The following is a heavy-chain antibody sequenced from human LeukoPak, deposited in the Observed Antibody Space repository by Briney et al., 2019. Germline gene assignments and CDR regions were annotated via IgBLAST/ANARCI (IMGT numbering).Heavy chain of an antibody. D-gene: IGHD2/OR15-2a*01. Sequence: PSETLSLTCVVSGASVSTSHWNRIRQLPGKGLEWIGCLSYTGKTDYNPSVASRVTISLGTSKNQVSLKLRSVTAADTAVYYCSEGYFEPFDHWGQGTLVTVSS. CDR3: SEGYFEPFDH. CDR1: GASVSTSH. CDR2: LSYTGKT. J-gene: IGHJ4*02. V-gene: IGHV4-59*02.